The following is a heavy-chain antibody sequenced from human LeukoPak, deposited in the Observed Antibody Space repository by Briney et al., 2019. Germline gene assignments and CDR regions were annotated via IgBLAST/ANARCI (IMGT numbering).Heavy chain of an antibody. J-gene: IGHJ5*02. V-gene: IGHV1-2*04. CDR1: GYTFTGYY. CDR2: INPNSGGT. D-gene: IGHD1-1*01. CDR3: AREIGTGGYDWLDP. Sequence: ASVKVSCKASGYTFTGYYMHWVRQAPGRGLEWMGWINPNSGGTNYAQKFQGWVTMTRDTSISTAYMELSRLRSDDTAVYYCAREIGTGGYDWLDPWGQGTLVTVSS.